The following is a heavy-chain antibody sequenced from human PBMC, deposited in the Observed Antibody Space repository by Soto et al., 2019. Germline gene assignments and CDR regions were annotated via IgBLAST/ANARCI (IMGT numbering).Heavy chain of an antibody. Sequence: PSETLSLTCTVSGGSISSSSYYWGWIRQPPGKGLEWIGSIYYSGSTYYNPSLKSRVTISVDTSKNQFSLKLSSVTAADTAVYYCASLYCRSTSCSTPFGVDGMDVWGQGTTVT. CDR3: ASLYCRSTSCSTPFGVDGMDV. J-gene: IGHJ6*02. D-gene: IGHD2-2*01. V-gene: IGHV4-39*01. CDR1: GGSISSSSYY. CDR2: IYYSGST.